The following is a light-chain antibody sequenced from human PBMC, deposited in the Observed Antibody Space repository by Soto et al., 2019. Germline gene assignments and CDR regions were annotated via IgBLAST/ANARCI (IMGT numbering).Light chain of an antibody. V-gene: IGKV3-20*01. J-gene: IGKJ2*01. CDR1: QSISSNY. CDR2: GES. CDR3: QQYGSSYT. Sequence: EIVLTQSPGTLSLSPGERATLSCRASQSISSNYLAWYQQKPGQAPRLLIYGESTSATDIPDRFSRSGSGTDYTLTISILDPEDFAVYYCQQYGSSYTFGQGTKLQI.